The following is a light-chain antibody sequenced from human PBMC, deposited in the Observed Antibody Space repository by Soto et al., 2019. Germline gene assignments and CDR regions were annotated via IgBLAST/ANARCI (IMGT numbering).Light chain of an antibody. CDR1: QSISSW. J-gene: IGKJ4*01. CDR2: KAS. CDR3: QQYNSYVLT. Sequence: DIQMTQFPSTLSASVGDRVTITCRASQSISSWLAWYQQKPGKAPKLLISKASFLESGVPSRFSGSGSGTEFTLTISSLQPDDFATYYCQQYNSYVLTFGGGTKVEIK. V-gene: IGKV1-5*03.